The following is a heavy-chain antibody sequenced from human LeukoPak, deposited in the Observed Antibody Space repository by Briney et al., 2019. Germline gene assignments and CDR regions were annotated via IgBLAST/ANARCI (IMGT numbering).Heavy chain of an antibody. J-gene: IGHJ1*01. Sequence: PGGSLRLSCAASVSTSSSYAMSWVRQARGKGLEWVSAISGSGGSTYYAASVKGRFTISRDNSKNTLYLQMNSLRAEDTAVYYCAKDGSQKDIVVVVAATRYSQHWGQGTLVTASS. D-gene: IGHD2-15*01. CDR1: VSTSSSYA. CDR3: AKDGSQKDIVVVVAATRYSQH. V-gene: IGHV3-23*01. CDR2: ISGSGGST.